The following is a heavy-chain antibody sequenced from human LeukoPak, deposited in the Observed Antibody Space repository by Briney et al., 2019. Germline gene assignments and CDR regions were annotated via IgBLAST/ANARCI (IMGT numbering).Heavy chain of an antibody. CDR1: GFTFSGSA. V-gene: IGHV3-73*01. CDR2: IKSRPNNYAA. CDR3: TRDRDFDY. J-gene: IGHJ4*02. Sequence: PGGSLRLSCAASGFTFSGSAMHWVRQAFGKGLEWVGRIKSRPNNYAAAYGASMRGRFTITRDDSKNTAYLQMNSLKTKDTAVYYCTRDRDFDYWGQGTVVTVSS.